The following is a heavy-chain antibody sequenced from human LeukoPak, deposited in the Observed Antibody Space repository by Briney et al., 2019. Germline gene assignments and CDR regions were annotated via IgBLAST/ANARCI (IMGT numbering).Heavy chain of an antibody. CDR2: ISRSSKST. Sequence: GGALRLSCAASGFTFSSHSMNWVRQAPGEGLEGLSSISRSSKSTYYADSVKGRFTGSRDNAKNSVYLQMNSLRAEDTAVYYCARERAPAVVRHYDYWGQGTLVTVSS. J-gene: IGHJ4*02. D-gene: IGHD2-21*01. V-gene: IGHV3-21*01. CDR3: ARERAPAVVRHYDY. CDR1: GFTFSSHS.